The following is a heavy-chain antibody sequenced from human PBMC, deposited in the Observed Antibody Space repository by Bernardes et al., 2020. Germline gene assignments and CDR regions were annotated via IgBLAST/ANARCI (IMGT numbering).Heavy chain of an antibody. J-gene: IGHJ6*02. D-gene: IGHD3-3*01. CDR1: GYTFTGYY. V-gene: IGHV1-2*04. CDR3: ARAPLPYYDFWSGYYMDYGMDV. CDR2: INPNSGGT. Sequence: ASVKVSCKASGYTFTGYYMHWVRQAPGQGLEWMGWINPNSGGTNYAQKFQGWVTMTRDTSISTAYMELSRLGSDDTAVDYCARAPLPYYDFWSGYYMDYGMDVWGQGTTVTVSS.